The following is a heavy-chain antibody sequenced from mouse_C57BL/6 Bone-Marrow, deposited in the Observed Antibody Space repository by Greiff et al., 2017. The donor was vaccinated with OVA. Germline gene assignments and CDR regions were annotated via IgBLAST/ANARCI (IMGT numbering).Heavy chain of an antibody. CDR2: IHPNSGST. Sequence: QVQLQQPGAELVKPGASVKLSCKASGYTFTSYWMHWVKQRPGQGLEWIGMIHPNSGSTNYNEKFKSKATLTVDKSSSTAYMQLSSLTSEDSAVYYCARSGLLRSFAYWGQGTLVTVSA. J-gene: IGHJ3*01. CDR1: GYTFTSYW. D-gene: IGHD1-1*01. V-gene: IGHV1-64*01. CDR3: ARSGLLRSFAY.